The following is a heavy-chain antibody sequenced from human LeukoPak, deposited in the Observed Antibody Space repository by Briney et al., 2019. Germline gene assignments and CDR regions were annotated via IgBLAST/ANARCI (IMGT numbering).Heavy chain of an antibody. CDR2: IYYSGST. J-gene: IGHJ4*02. D-gene: IGHD3-10*01. Sequence: SETLSLTCTVSGGSISSGDYYWSWIRQPPGKGLEWIGYIYYSGSTYYNPSLKSRVTISVDTSKNQFSLKLSSVTAADTAVYYCARVNHITMVRGVIKRNYFDYWGQGTLVTVSS. CDR3: ARVNHITMVRGVIKRNYFDY. CDR1: GGSISSGDYY. V-gene: IGHV4-30-4*01.